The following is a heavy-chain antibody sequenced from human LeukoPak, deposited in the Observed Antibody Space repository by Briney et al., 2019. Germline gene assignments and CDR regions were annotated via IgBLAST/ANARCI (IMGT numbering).Heavy chain of an antibody. CDR3: ARDLKRRVYYDSSGSDDAFDI. J-gene: IGHJ3*02. Sequence: GGSLRLSCAASGFPFSDYYMSWIRQAPGKGLEWVAFMSSAGRTIYYADSVKGRFTNSRDNAKNSLYLQMNSLRAEDTAVYYCARDLKRRVYYDSSGSDDAFDIWGQGTMVTVSS. CDR2: MSSAGRTI. D-gene: IGHD3-22*01. CDR1: GFPFSDYY. V-gene: IGHV3-11*04.